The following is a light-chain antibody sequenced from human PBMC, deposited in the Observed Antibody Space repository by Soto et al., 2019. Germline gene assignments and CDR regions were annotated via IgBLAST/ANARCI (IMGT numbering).Light chain of an antibody. CDR2: AAS. CDR3: QQYYSYPRT. V-gene: IGKV1-8*01. CDR1: QGISSY. Sequence: AIRMTQSPSSFSASTGDRVTITCRASQGISSYLAWYQQKPGKAPKLLIYAASTLQSGVPSRFSGSGSGTDFTLTLRCLQSEDFATYYCQQYYSYPRTFGQGTKLEIK. J-gene: IGKJ2*01.